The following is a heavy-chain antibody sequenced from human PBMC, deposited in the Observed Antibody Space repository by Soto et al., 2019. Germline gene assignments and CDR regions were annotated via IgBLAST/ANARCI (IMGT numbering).Heavy chain of an antibody. J-gene: IGHJ4*02. CDR3: AKGYCSSGSCPDY. V-gene: IGHV3-23*01. D-gene: IGHD2-15*01. CDR2: ISGSDGST. CDR1: GFTFSSYA. Sequence: SGGGLVQPGGSLRLSCAASGFTFSSYAMSWVRQAPGKGLEWVSAISGSDGSTYYADSVKGRFTISRDNSKNTLYLQMTSLRVEDTAVYYCAKGYCSSGSCPDYWGQGTLVAVSS.